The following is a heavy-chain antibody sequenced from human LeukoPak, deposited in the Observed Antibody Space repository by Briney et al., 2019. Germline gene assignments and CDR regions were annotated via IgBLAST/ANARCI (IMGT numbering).Heavy chain of an antibody. J-gene: IGHJ4*02. CDR1: GGSFSGYY. CDR2: INHSGST. Sequence: SETLSLTCAVYGGSFSGYYWSWIRQPPGKGLEWIGEINHSGSTNYNPSLKSRVTISVDTSKNQFSLKLSSVTAADTAVYHCARIGYSSSWYWGQGTLVTVSS. V-gene: IGHV4-34*01. CDR3: ARIGYSSSWY. D-gene: IGHD6-13*01.